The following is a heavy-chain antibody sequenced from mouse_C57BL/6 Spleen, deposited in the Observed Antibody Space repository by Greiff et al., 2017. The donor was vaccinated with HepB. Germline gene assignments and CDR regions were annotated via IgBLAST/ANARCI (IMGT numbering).Heavy chain of an antibody. J-gene: IGHJ1*03. V-gene: IGHV1-82*01. Sequence: QVQLQQSGPELVKPGASVKISCKASGYAFSSSWMNWVKQRPGKGLEWIGRIYPGDGDTNYNGKFKGKATLTADKSSSTAYMQLSSLTSEDSAVYFCARELRGYFDVWGTGTTVTVSS. CDR1: GYAFSSSW. D-gene: IGHD1-1*01. CDR3: ARELRGYFDV. CDR2: IYPGDGDT.